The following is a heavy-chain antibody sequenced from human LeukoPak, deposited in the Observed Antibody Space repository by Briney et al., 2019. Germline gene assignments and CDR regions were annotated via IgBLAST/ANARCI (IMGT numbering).Heavy chain of an antibody. CDR1: GGTFSSYA. CDR3: TRGRDTTGYFVY. J-gene: IGHJ4*02. D-gene: IGHD3-22*01. Sequence: GASVKVSCKASGGTFSSYAISWVRQAPGQGLEWMGWIDTNTGNPTYAQGFAGRFVFSWDTSVTTTYLQISSLKAEDTAVYFCTRGRDTTGYFVYWGQGTLVTVSS. V-gene: IGHV7-4-1*02. CDR2: IDTNTGNP.